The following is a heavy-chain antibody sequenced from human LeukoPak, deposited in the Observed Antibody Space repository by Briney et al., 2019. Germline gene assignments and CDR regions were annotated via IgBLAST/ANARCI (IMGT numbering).Heavy chain of an antibody. Sequence: ASVKVSCKASGYTFTGYYMHWVRQAPGQGLEWMGWSSAYNGNTNYAQKLQGRVTMTTDTSTSTAYMELRSLRSDDTAVYYCARVGTSPHDYRFQNPSFDYCGQGTLVTVSS. D-gene: IGHD4-11*01. CDR2: SSAYNGNT. V-gene: IGHV1-18*04. CDR1: GYTFTGYY. CDR3: ARVGTSPHDYRFQNPSFDY. J-gene: IGHJ4*02.